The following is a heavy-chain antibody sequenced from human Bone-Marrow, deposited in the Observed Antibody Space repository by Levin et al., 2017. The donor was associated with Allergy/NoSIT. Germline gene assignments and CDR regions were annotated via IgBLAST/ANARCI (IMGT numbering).Heavy chain of an antibody. D-gene: IGHD6-13*01. CDR1: GFTVISNY. CDR2: IYSGGTT. J-gene: IGHJ4*02. Sequence: GGSLRLSCAASGFTVISNYMSWVRQAPGKGLEWVSIIYSGGTTYYADSVKGRFTISRDNSKNTLHLQMNSLRADDTAVYFCARHSSASSPFEYWGQGTLVTVSS. V-gene: IGHV3-66*02. CDR3: ARHSSASSPFEY.